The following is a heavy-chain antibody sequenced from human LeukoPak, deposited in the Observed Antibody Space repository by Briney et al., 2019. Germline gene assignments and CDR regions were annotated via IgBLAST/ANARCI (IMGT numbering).Heavy chain of an antibody. CDR1: GYTFTGYY. Sequence: ASVRVSCTASGYTFTGYYMHWVRQAPGRGLEWMGWINPNSGGTNYAQKFQGRVTMTRDTSISTAYMELSRLRSDDTAVYYCARGGGGRLVRENWFDPGGQGTLVTVSS. D-gene: IGHD6-19*01. CDR2: INPNSGGT. CDR3: ARGGGGRLVRENWFDP. V-gene: IGHV1-2*02. J-gene: IGHJ5*02.